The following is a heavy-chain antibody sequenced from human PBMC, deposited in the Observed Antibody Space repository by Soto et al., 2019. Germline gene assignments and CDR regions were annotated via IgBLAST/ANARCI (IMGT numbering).Heavy chain of an antibody. CDR3: ARAKFESTGWHQFDI. CDR1: GGSFTGHF. J-gene: IGHJ4*02. Sequence: SETLSLTCTVSGGSFTGHFWSWVRQPPGKGLEWIGEVSHSGNTKYYPSLRSRVTLSVDSPKNQISLALTSVTAADTAVYYCARAKFESTGWHQFDIWGQGTLVTVSS. CDR2: VSHSGNT. D-gene: IGHD7-27*01. V-gene: IGHV4-34*01.